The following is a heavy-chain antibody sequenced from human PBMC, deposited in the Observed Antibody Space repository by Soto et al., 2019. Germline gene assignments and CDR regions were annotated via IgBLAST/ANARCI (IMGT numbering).Heavy chain of an antibody. V-gene: IGHV3-23*01. CDR2: ISGSGGST. CDR1: GFTFSSYA. CDR3: AKDLWEERITMIVVVIRNAFDI. J-gene: IGHJ3*02. D-gene: IGHD3-22*01. Sequence: PGGSLRFSCAASGFTFSSYAMSWVRQAPGKGLEWVSAISGSGGSTYYADSVKGRFTISRDNSKNTLYPQMNSLRAEDTAVYYCAKDLWEERITMIVVVIRNAFDIWGQGTMVTVSS.